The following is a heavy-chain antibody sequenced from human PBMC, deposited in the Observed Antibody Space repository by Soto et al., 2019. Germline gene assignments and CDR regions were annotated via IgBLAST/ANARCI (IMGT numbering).Heavy chain of an antibody. CDR3: AKENTRGTLGRDDYGDLYYFDY. V-gene: IGHV3-23*01. Sequence: EVQLLESGGGLVQPGGSLRLSCAASGFTFSSYAMSWVRQAPGKGLEWVSAISGSGGSTYYADSVKGRFTISRDNSKNTLYLQMNSLSAEDTAVYCCAKENTRGTLGRDDYGDLYYFDYWGQGTLVTVSS. D-gene: IGHD4-17*01. CDR1: GFTFSSYA. CDR2: ISGSGGST. J-gene: IGHJ4*02.